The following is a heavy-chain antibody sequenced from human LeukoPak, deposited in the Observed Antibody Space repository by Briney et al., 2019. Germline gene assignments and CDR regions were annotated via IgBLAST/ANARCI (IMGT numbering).Heavy chain of an antibody. J-gene: IGHJ5*02. Sequence: SETLSLTCTVYGGSFSGYYWSWIRQPPGKGLEWIGEINHSGSTNYNPSLKSRVTISVDTSKNQFSLKLSSVTAADTAVYYCARIGGYYPNWFDPWGQGTLVTVSS. CDR1: GGSFSGYY. CDR2: INHSGST. CDR3: ARIGGYYPNWFDP. V-gene: IGHV4-34*01. D-gene: IGHD3-3*01.